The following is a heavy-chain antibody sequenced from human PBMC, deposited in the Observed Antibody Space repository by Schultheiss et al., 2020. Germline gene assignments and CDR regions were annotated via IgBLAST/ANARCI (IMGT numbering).Heavy chain of an antibody. D-gene: IGHD3-10*01. CDR2: IYTGGNT. J-gene: IGHJ5*02. V-gene: IGHV3-23*03. CDR3: AKGSMVRGADWFDP. CDR1: GFTFSRYW. Sequence: GGSLRLSCAASGFTFSRYWMSWVRRAPGKGLEWVSVIYTGGNTYYADSVKGRFTISRDNSKNTLYLQMNSLRAEDTAVYYCAKGSMVRGADWFDPWGQGTLVTVSS.